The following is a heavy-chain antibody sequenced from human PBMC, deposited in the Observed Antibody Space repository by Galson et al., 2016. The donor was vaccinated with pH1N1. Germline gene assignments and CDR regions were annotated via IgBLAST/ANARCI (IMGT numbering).Heavy chain of an antibody. CDR1: GFTFSDYW. Sequence: SLRLSCAASGFTFSDYWMHWVRQAPGKGLVWVPHINIDGSTTVYADSVKGRFTISRDNGRNTLYLQMNSLRAEDTAVYYCVRPRATALAYGFDPWGQGTLDTVSS. V-gene: IGHV3-74*01. CDR2: INIDGSTT. J-gene: IGHJ5*02. D-gene: IGHD2-21*02. CDR3: VRPRATALAYGFDP.